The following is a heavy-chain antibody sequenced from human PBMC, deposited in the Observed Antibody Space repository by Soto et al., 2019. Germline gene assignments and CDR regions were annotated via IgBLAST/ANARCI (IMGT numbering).Heavy chain of an antibody. CDR2: IYWYDDK. V-gene: IGHV2-5*01. J-gene: IGHJ5*02. D-gene: IGHD3-9*01. Sequence: QITLKESGPTLLKPTQTLALTCTFSGFSLSTSGEGVGWIRQSPGKALEWLALIYWYDDKRYSPSLKSRLTIIQDTYKDQVVLIMTDMDPVDTGTYYCAHRVVWRPSDWTLGWFDPWGQGTLVTVSS. CDR3: AHRVVWRPSDWTLGWFDP. CDR1: GFSLSTSGEG.